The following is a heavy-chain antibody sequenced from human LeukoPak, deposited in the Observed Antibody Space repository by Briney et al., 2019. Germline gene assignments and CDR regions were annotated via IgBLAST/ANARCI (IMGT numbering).Heavy chain of an antibody. V-gene: IGHV3-74*01. D-gene: IGHD5-18*01. Sequence: PGGSLRLSCAASGFTFSSYWMHWVRHAPGKGLVWVSRINSDGSSTSYADSVKGRFTISRDNAKNTLYLQMNSLRAEDTAVYYCARDPVRGYSYGSYDYWGQGTLVTVSS. CDR3: ARDPVRGYSYGSYDY. J-gene: IGHJ4*02. CDR2: INSDGSST. CDR1: GFTFSSYW.